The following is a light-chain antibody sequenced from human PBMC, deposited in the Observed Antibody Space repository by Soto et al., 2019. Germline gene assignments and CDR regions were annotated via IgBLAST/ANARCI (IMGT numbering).Light chain of an antibody. Sequence: IQMTQSPSSLSASVGDRVSVTCRALQSISTFLNWYQPRPGEAPKLLIYAASRLQSGVPSRFSGSGSGTDFTLTIGRLQPEDVARYYCQQIYTTPRTFGRGTKVEVK. CDR1: QSISTF. CDR2: AAS. J-gene: IGKJ4*02. V-gene: IGKV1-39*01. CDR3: QQIYTTPRT.